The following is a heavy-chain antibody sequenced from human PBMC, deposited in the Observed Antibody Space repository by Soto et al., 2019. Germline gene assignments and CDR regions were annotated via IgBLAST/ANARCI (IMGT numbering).Heavy chain of an antibody. D-gene: IGHD2-8*01. CDR1: GFTFSNAW. V-gene: IGHV3-15*07. J-gene: IGHJ6*02. CDR2: IKSKTDGGTT. CDR3: TTDLYQWALHYYYGMDV. Sequence: PGGSLRLSCTASGFTFSNAWINWVRQAPGKGLEWVGRIKSKTDGGTTDYAAPVKGRFTISRDDSKNTLYLQMNSLKTEDTAVYYCTTDLYQWALHYYYGMDVWGQGTTVTVSS.